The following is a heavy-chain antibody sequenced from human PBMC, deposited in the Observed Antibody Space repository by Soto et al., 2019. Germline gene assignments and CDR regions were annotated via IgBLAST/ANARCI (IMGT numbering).Heavy chain of an antibody. CDR3: ARGGAYYYGSGSFTYFDY. Sequence: TLSLTCTVSGGSISSGGYYWSWIRQHPGKGLEWIGYIYYSGSTYYNPSLKSRVTISVDTSKNQFSLKLSSVTAADTAVYYCARGGAYYYGSGSFTYFDYWGQGTLVTVSS. CDR2: IYYSGST. J-gene: IGHJ4*02. V-gene: IGHV4-31*03. CDR1: GGSISSGGYY. D-gene: IGHD3-10*01.